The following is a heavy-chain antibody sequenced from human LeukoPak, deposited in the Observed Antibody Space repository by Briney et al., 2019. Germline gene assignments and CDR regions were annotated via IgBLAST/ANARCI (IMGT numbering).Heavy chain of an antibody. V-gene: IGHV4-39*07. D-gene: IGHD4/OR15-4a*01. CDR1: GGSISRDFYY. CDR3: ARHGATITLSHDWVFDL. CDR2: IHYIGNT. J-gene: IGHJ2*01. Sequence: PSETLSLTCTVSGGSISRDFYYWGWIRQPPGKGLEWIGNIHYIGNTYYNPSLKSRVTMSADTSKNQFSLKLSSVTAADTAVNYCARHGATITLSHDWVFDLWGRGTLVTVSS.